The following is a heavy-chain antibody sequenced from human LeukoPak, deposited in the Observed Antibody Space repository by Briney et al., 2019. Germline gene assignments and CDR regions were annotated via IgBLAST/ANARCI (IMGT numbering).Heavy chain of an antibody. CDR2: INTKSGNL. CDR1: GYTFTTSG. V-gene: IGHV1-18*01. CDR3: ARAIRPRVKTVTTGWYFDL. D-gene: IGHD4-17*01. J-gene: IGHJ2*01. Sequence: ASVKVSCKASGYTFTTSGIGWVRQAPGQGLEFMGWINTKSGNLNYAQKFLGRVTLTTDTSISTVYMELTSLRSDDTAVYYCARAIRPRVKTVTTGWYFDLWGRGTLVTVSS.